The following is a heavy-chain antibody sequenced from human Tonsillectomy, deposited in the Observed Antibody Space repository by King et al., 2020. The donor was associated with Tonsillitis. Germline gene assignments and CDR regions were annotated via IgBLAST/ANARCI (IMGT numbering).Heavy chain of an antibody. CDR2: IYHSGST. D-gene: IGHD3-9*01. CDR3: ARHAPTYYDIVTAYAQPLDS. CDR1: GGSISSSSYY. J-gene: IGHJ4*02. Sequence: LQLQESGPGLVKPSETLSLTCTVSGGSISSSSYYWGWIRQPPGKGLEWIGNIYHSGSTYYNPSLKSRITISVDTSKSHFSLKLSSVTAADTAVYYCARHAPTYYDIVTAYAQPLDSCGPGTLVTVSS. V-gene: IGHV4-39*01.